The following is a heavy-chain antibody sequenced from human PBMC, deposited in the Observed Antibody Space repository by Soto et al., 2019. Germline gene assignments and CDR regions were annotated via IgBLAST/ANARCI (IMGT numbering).Heavy chain of an antibody. V-gene: IGHV3-30*18. CDR3: AKDTKNFYCSSTSCDYYYYGMDV. Sequence: PGGSLRLSCAASGFTFSSYGMHWVRQAPGKGLEWVAVISYDGSNKYYADSVKGRFTISRDNSKNTLYLQMNSLRAEDTAVYYCAKDTKNFYCSSTSCDYYYYGMDVWGQGTTVTVSS. J-gene: IGHJ6*02. CDR2: ISYDGSNK. CDR1: GFTFSSYG. D-gene: IGHD2-2*01.